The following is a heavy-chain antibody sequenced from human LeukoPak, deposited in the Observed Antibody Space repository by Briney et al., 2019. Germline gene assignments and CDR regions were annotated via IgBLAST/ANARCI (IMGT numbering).Heavy chain of an antibody. CDR2: ISYDGNTA. Sequence: PGGSLRLSCAASGFTFSSFGMHWVRHAPPKGLEWVALISYDGNTAYYADSVRGRFNLSSDNSKTPVLLRMNILGPQSTAGNFCAKDQSIAVTGTWDFWGQGTLVTVSS. CDR1: GFTFSSFG. CDR3: AKDQSIAVTGTWDF. D-gene: IGHD6-19*01. V-gene: IGHV3-30*18. J-gene: IGHJ4*02.